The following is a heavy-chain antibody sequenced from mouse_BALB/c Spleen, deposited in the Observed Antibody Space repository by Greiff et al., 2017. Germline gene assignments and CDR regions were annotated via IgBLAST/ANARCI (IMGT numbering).Heavy chain of an antibody. J-gene: IGHJ4*01. Sequence: QVQLKESGPGLVAPSQSLSITCTVSGFSLTSYGVHWVRQPPGKGLEWLGVIWAGGSTNYNSALMSRLSISKDNSKSQACLKMNSLQTDDTAMYYCATWDVGEYYAMDYWGQGTSVTVSS. CDR3: ATWDVGEYYAMDY. CDR2: IWAGGST. CDR1: GFSLTSYG. V-gene: IGHV2-9*02. D-gene: IGHD4-1*01.